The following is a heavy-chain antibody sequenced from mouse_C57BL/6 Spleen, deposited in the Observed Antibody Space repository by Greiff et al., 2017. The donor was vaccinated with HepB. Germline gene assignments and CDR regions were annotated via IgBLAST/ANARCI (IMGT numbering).Heavy chain of an antibody. Sequence: VQLVESGPGLVAPSQSLSITCTVSGFSLTSYGVDWVRQSPGKGLEWLGVIWGVGSTNYNSALKSRLSISKDNSKSQVFLKMNSLQTDDTAMYYCATLDSSGPYAMDYWGQGTSVTVSS. CDR3: ATLDSSGPYAMDY. V-gene: IGHV2-6*01. D-gene: IGHD3-2*02. CDR2: IWGVGST. CDR1: GFSLTSYG. J-gene: IGHJ4*01.